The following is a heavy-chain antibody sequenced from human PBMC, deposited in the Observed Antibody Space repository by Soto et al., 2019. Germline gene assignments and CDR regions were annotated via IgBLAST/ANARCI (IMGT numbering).Heavy chain of an antibody. CDR3: ASHFTGVLVLGASPPGGDNYGWDV. CDR1: GGTFSRYT. Sequence: QVQLVQSGAEVKKPGSSVKVSCKASGGTFSRYTISWVRQAPGQGLEWMGRIIPILDIPNYAQNFQGRVTITADNSPSSASVVLSSLRSDATAVYYCASHFTGVLVLGASPPGGDNYGWDVWGQGTTVTISS. V-gene: IGHV1-69*02. J-gene: IGHJ6*02. D-gene: IGHD2-15*01. CDR2: IIPILDIP.